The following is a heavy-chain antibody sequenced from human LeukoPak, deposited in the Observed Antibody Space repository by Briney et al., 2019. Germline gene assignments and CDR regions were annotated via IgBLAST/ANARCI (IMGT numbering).Heavy chain of an antibody. J-gene: IGHJ6*03. V-gene: IGHV4-4*07. CDR1: GGSISSYY. D-gene: IGHD2-2*01. CDR3: ARGYCSSTSCLRAGYYYYYYYVDV. CDR2: IYTSGST. Sequence: SETLSLTCTVSGGSISSYYWSWIRQPAGKGLEWIGRIYTSGSTNYNPSLKSRVTTSVDKSKNQFSLKLSSVTAADTAVYYCARGYCSSTSCLRAGYYYYYYYVDVWGKGTTVTVSS.